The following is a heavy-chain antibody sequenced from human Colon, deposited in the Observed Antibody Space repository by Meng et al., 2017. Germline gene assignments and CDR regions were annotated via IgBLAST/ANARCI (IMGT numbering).Heavy chain of an antibody. CDR2: AST. D-gene: IGHD1-26*01. CDR3: ARDHMGSLDY. CDR1: CGSGSSAGYQ. V-gene: IGHV4-61*08. Sequence: VQLQASGPGLVGPSETLSLICSVSCGSGSSAGYQWSWIRQPPGKGLEWIGYASTNYNPSLKSRVTISVDTSKNQFSLRLTSVTAADTAVYYCARDHMGSLDYWGQGILVTVSS. J-gene: IGHJ4*02.